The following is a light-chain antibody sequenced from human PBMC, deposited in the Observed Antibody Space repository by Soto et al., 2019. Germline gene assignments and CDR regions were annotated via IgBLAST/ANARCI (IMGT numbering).Light chain of an antibody. J-gene: IGLJ2*01. CDR1: ASDVGASDY. CDR3: CSFAGTYIWL. CDR2: HVT. Sequence: QSALTQPRSVSGSPGQSVTFSCTGTASDVGASDYVSWYQQHPGKAPQLLIYHVTKRAAGVADRFSASKSGNTASLSISRLQADDEADYYCCSFAGTYIWLFGGGTKVTVL. V-gene: IGLV2-11*01.